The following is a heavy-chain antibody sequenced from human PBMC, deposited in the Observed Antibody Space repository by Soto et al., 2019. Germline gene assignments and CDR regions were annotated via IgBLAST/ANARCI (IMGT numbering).Heavy chain of an antibody. CDR2: ISWNSGSI. D-gene: IGHD6-13*01. Sequence: EVQLVESGGGLVQPGRSLRLSCAASGFTFDDYAMHWVRQAPGKGLEWVSGISWNSGSIGYADSVKGRFTISRDNAKNSLYLQMNSLRTEDTALYYCAKDLYSSAGTIGYWGQGNLVTVSS. CDR3: AKDLYSSAGTIGY. V-gene: IGHV3-9*01. CDR1: GFTFDDYA. J-gene: IGHJ4*02.